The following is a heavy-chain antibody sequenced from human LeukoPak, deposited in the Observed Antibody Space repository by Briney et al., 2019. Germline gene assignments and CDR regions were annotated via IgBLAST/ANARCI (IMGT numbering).Heavy chain of an antibody. CDR3: ARSCRILDIVATIRARLGGNGFDI. CDR2: IFYSGST. CDR1: GGSISGDY. J-gene: IGHJ3*02. Sequence: SETLSLTCTVSGGSISGDYWSWTRQPPGKGLEWIGHIFYSGSTNYNPSLKSRVTISVDTSKNQFSLRLSSVTAADKAVYYCARSCRILDIVATIRARLGGNGFDIWGQGTMVTASS. D-gene: IGHD5-12*01. V-gene: IGHV4-59*12.